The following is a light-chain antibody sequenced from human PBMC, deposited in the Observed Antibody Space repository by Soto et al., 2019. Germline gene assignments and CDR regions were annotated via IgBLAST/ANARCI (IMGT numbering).Light chain of an antibody. Sequence: EIVLTQSPATLSLSPGERATLSCRASQSVSSNYLAWYQQKPGQAPRLLIYDASTRATGIPDRFSGSGSGTDFTLTISRLEPEDFALYYCQQYGSSPPDSFGQGTKVDIK. V-gene: IGKV3-20*01. CDR3: QQYGSSPPDS. CDR1: QSVSSNY. CDR2: DAS. J-gene: IGKJ2*03.